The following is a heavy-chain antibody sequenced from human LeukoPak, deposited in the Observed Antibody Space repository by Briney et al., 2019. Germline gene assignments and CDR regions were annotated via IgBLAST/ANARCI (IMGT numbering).Heavy chain of an antibody. V-gene: IGHV3-48*03. CDR1: GFTFSSYE. J-gene: IGHJ4*02. D-gene: IGHD3-9*01. CDR3: ARVDRYFDWLLSPPYFDY. Sequence: PGGSLRLSCAASGFTFSSYEMNWVRQAPGKGLEWVSYISSSGSTIYYADSVKGRFTISRDNAKSSLYLQMNSLRAEDTAVYYCARVDRYFDWLLSPPYFDYWDQGTLVTVSS. CDR2: ISSSGSTI.